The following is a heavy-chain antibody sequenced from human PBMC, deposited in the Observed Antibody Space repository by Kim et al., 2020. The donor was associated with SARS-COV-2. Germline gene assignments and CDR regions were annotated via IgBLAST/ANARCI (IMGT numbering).Heavy chain of an antibody. Sequence: ASVKVSCKASGYTFTGYFMHWVRQAPGQGLEWMGWINPNSGGTNYAQKFQGWVTMTRDTSISTAYMELSRLRSDDTAVYYCARAVHYYDTNGYYMGLGAFDIWGQGTMVTVSS. CDR3: ARAVHYYDTNGYYMGLGAFDI. J-gene: IGHJ3*02. V-gene: IGHV1-2*04. CDR1: GYTFTGYF. D-gene: IGHD3-22*01. CDR2: INPNSGGT.